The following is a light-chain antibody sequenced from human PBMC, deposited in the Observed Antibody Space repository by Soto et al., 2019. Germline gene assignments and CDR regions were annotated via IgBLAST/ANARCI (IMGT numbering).Light chain of an antibody. CDR1: QTIMTY. Sequence: DIQMTQSPSSLSASVGDEVTITCRASQTIMTYLNWYQLKPGKPPRLLIYAASSLPSGVPSRFSGSGSGTDFTLTISSLQPEDFATYSCQQSYNSPQTFGRGTKVDIK. CDR3: QQSYNSPQT. CDR2: AAS. V-gene: IGKV1-39*01. J-gene: IGKJ1*01.